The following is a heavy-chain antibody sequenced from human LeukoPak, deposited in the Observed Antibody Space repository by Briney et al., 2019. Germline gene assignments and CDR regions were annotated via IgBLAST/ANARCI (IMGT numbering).Heavy chain of an antibody. CDR2: ISYDGSNK. V-gene: IGHV3-30-3*01. CDR1: GFTFSSYA. Sequence: GGSLRLSCAASGFTFSSYAMHWVRQAPGKGLEWVAVISYDGSNKYYADSVKGRFTISRDNSKNTLYLQMNSLRAEDTAVYYCARDKDIVGATKSLGWFDPWGQGTLVTVSS. J-gene: IGHJ5*02. D-gene: IGHD1-26*01. CDR3: ARDKDIVGATKSLGWFDP.